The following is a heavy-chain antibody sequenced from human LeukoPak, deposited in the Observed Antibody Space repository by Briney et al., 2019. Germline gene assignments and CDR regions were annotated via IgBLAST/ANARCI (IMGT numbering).Heavy chain of an antibody. CDR2: ISYSGST. V-gene: IGHV4-59*01. CDR3: ARAPERWYSYGSYTYHYMDV. D-gene: IGHD3-10*01. CDR1: GGSISSYY. J-gene: IGHJ6*03. Sequence: PSETLSLTCSVSGGSISSYYWNWIRQPPGKGLEWIGSISYSGSTNYNPSLESRVTISVDTSKNQISLKVSSVTAADTAIYYCARAPERWYSYGSYTYHYMDVWGRGTTVTVSS.